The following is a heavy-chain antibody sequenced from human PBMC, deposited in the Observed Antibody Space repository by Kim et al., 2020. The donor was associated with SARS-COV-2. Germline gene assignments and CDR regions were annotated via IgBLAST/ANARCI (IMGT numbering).Heavy chain of an antibody. V-gene: IGHV6-1*01. J-gene: IGHJ6*02. CDR3: AREPNSGYDWAPDYYYYYGMDV. D-gene: IGHD5-12*01. Sequence: SQTLSLTCAISGDSVSSNSAAWNWIRQSPSRGLEWLGRTYYRSKWYNDYAVSVKSRITINPDTSKNQFSLQLNSVTPEDTAVYYCAREPNSGYDWAPDYYYYYGMDVWGQGTTVTVSS. CDR2: TYYRSKWYN. CDR1: GDSVSSNSAA.